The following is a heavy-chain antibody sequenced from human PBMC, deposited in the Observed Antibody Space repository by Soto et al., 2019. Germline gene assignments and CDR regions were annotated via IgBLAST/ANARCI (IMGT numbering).Heavy chain of an antibody. CDR2: IIPIFGTA. CDR3: ARPDEYSSSLSDYCYGMDV. V-gene: IGHV1-69*01. Sequence: QVQLVQSGAEVKKPGSSVKVSCKASGGTFSSYAISWVRQAPGQGLEWMGGIIPIFGTANYAQKFQGRVTITADESTSTADMGLSSLRSEETAVYYWARPDEYSSSLSDYCYGMDVWGQGTTVTVSS. D-gene: IGHD6-6*01. J-gene: IGHJ6*02. CDR1: GGTFSSYA.